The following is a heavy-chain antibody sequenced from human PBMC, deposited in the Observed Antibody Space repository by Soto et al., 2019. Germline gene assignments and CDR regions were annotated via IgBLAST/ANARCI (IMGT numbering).Heavy chain of an antibody. CDR2: LSGGGSNT. CDR1: GFSFSTYS. V-gene: IGHV3-23*01. CDR3: ARWDGYGDV. J-gene: IGHJ4*02. Sequence: EVPLLESGGGLVQPGGSLRLSCAASGFSFSTYSMAWVRQTPGKGLAWVSGLSGGGSNTFYADSVQGRFTISVDNSKNTVYLQMNSLRVEDTAGYYCARWDGYGDVWGQGTLVTVSS. D-gene: IGHD4-17*01.